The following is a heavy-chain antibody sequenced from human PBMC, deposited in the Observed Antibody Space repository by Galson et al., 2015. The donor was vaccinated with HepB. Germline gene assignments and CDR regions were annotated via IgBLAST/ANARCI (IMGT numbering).Heavy chain of an antibody. J-gene: IGHJ5*02. Sequence: SVKVSCKVSGYTLTELSMHWVRQAPGKGLEWMGGFDPEDGETIYAQKFQGRVTMTEDTSTDTAYMELSSLRSEDTAVYYCATDRAADTSLNWFDPWGQGTLVTVSS. D-gene: IGHD5-18*01. V-gene: IGHV1-24*01. CDR2: FDPEDGET. CDR1: GYTLTELS. CDR3: ATDRAADTSLNWFDP.